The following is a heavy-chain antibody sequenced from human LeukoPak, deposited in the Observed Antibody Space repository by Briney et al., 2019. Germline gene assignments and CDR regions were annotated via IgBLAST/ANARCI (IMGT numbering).Heavy chain of an antibody. CDR3: ARGGVGYFDY. V-gene: IGHV4-39*07. CDR1: GGSISSSSYY. CDR2: IHYSGNT. J-gene: IGHJ4*02. Sequence: SETLSLTCTVSGGSISSSSYYWGWIRQPPGKGLEWIGNIHYSGNTYYNPSLKSRVTISVDTSKNQFSLKLSSVTAADTAVYYCARGGVGYFDYWGQGTLVTVSS. D-gene: IGHD2-15*01.